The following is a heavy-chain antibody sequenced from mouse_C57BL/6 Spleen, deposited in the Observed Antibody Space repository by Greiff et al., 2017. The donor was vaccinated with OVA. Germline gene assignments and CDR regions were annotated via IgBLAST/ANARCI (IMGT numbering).Heavy chain of an antibody. D-gene: IGHD2-4*01. CDR1: GYAFSSSW. J-gene: IGHJ4*01. V-gene: IGHV1-82*01. CDR3: ARRGDYVYAMDY. Sequence: QVQLKESGPELVKPGASVKISCKASGYAFSSSWMNWVKQRPGKGLEWIGRIDPGDGDTNYNGKFKGKATLTADKSSSTAYMQLSSLTSEDSAVYFCARRGDYVYAMDYWGQGTSVTVSS. CDR2: IDPGDGDT.